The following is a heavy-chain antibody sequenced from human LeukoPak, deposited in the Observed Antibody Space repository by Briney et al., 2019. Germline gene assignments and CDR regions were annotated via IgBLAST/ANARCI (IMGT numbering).Heavy chain of an antibody. D-gene: IGHD2-8*02. J-gene: IGHJ4*02. CDR1: GGSFSGYY. Sequence: SETLSLTCAVYGGSFSGYYWNWIRQPPGKGLEWIGEINHSGSTNYKSSLKSRATISVDTSKNQFSMKLYSVAAADTAVYFCARGSGRRYFDYWGQGTLLTVSS. CDR3: ARGSGRRYFDY. CDR2: INHSGST. V-gene: IGHV4-34*01.